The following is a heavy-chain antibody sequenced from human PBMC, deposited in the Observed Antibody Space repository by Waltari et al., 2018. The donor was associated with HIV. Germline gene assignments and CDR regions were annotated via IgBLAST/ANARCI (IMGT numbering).Heavy chain of an antibody. Sequence: QVQLLQSGAEVKKPAASVTVHCKASGYTFIRYGIRRVRQAHGQGLEWMGWISPHNDNTNYTQKFQGRVTMTTDTSTSMVYMGRRSLRSDDTAVYYCARDRVLEAYDFWSGYGMGVWGQGTTVTV. CDR2: ISPHNDNT. D-gene: IGHD3-3*01. CDR1: GYTFIRYG. V-gene: IGHV1-18*01. CDR3: ARDRVLEAYDFWSGYGMGV. J-gene: IGHJ6*02.